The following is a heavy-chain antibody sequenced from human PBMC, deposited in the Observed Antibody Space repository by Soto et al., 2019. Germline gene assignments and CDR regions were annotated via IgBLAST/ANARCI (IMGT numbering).Heavy chain of an antibody. CDR3: VRGLGNSDH. CDR2: IDSYGSST. V-gene: IGHV3-74*03. CDR1: GFTFSSYW. J-gene: IGHJ4*02. Sequence: EVQLVESGGGLVQPGGSLRLSCVASGFTFSSYWMHWVRQVPGKEPVWVSFIDSYGSSTKYADSVRGRFTISRDNAKNTLYLLMNSRRVEDTAVYYCVRGLGNSDHWVQGTLVTVSS.